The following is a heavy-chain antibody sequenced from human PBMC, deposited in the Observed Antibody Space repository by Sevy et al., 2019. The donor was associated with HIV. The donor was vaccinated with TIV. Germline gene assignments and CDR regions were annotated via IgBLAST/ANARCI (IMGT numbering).Heavy chain of an antibody. Sequence: ASVKVSCKASGYTFTSYDINWVRQATGQGLEWMGWMNPNSGNTGYAQKFQGRVTMTRNTSMSTAYMELSSLRSEDTAVYYCAREYSSCWYGYGMDVWGHGTTVTVSS. D-gene: IGHD6-19*01. CDR2: MNPNSGNT. J-gene: IGHJ6*02. CDR1: GYTFTSYD. V-gene: IGHV1-8*01. CDR3: AREYSSCWYGYGMDV.